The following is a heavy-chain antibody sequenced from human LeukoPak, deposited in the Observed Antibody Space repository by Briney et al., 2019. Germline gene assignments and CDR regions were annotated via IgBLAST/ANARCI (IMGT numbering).Heavy chain of an antibody. V-gene: IGHV3-23*01. D-gene: IGHD3-22*01. CDR3: AKAITMIVVVSAFDI. Sequence: GGSLRLSCAASGFTFSSYAMSWVRQAPGKGLEWVSAVSGSGGSTYYADSVKGRFTISRDNSKNTLYLQMNSLRAEDTAVYYCAKAITMIVVVSAFDIWGQGTMVTVSS. J-gene: IGHJ3*02. CDR1: GFTFSSYA. CDR2: VSGSGGST.